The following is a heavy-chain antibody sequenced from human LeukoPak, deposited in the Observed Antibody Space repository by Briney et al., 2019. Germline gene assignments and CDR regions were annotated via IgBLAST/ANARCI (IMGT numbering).Heavy chain of an antibody. J-gene: IGHJ6*04. D-gene: IGHD6-19*01. Sequence: GASVKVSCKVSGYTLTELSMHWVRQAPGKGLEWMGGFDPEDGETIYAQKFQGRVTMTEDTSTDTAYMELSSLRSEDTAVYYCATGVAVASYYYYGMDVWGKGTTVTVSS. CDR3: ATGVAVASYYYYGMDV. CDR2: FDPEDGET. V-gene: IGHV1-24*01. CDR1: GYTLTELS.